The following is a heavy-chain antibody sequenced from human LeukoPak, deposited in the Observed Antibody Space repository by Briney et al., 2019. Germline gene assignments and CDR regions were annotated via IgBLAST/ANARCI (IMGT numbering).Heavy chain of an antibody. D-gene: IGHD3-9*01. CDR1: GFTFSNYA. V-gene: IGHV3-30*04. Sequence: GGSLRLSCAASGFTFSNYAIHWIRQAPGKGLEWVAAISYHGRNEYYADSVTGRFTISRDNSENTLFLQMSSLRAEDTAMYYCARGYDTDWSHYFDYWGQGTPVIASS. CDR2: ISYHGRNE. J-gene: IGHJ4*02. CDR3: ARGYDTDWSHYFDY.